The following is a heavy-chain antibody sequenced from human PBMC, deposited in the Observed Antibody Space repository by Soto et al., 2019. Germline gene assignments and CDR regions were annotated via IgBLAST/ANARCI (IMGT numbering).Heavy chain of an antibody. CDR3: ARSETAGHRGFDI. CDR1: GGTFSSSA. V-gene: IGHV1-69*06. CDR2: IIPTFGTA. J-gene: IGHJ3*02. Sequence: QVQLVQSGAEMREPGSSVKVSCKASGGTFSSSAINWLRQAPGQGPEWMGGIIPTFGTANYIEKFRGRVTITADTSTSTAYMEVSSLTSEATAMYFCARSETAGHRGFDIWGQGKMVTVSS. D-gene: IGHD6-19*01.